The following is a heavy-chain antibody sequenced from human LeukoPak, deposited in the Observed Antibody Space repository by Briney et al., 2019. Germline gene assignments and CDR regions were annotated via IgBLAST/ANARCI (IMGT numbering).Heavy chain of an antibody. CDR3: TRDRDDSSVLHYFDY. D-gene: IGHD3-22*01. Sequence: QPGGSLRLSCAASGFTVNTHFMSWVRPAPGKGLEWVSVLYHGDRTYYADSVKGRFTISRDSSKNTVYLQMQNLRAEDTAVYYCTRDRDDSSVLHYFDYWGQGALVTVSS. CDR2: LYHGDRT. CDR1: GFTVNTHF. J-gene: IGHJ4*02. V-gene: IGHV3-66*02.